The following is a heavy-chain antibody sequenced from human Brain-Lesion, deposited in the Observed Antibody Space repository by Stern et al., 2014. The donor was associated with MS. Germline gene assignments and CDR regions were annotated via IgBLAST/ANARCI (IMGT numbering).Heavy chain of an antibody. CDR1: GYTLTELS. Sequence: VQLVESGAEVKKPGASVKVYCKVSGYTLTELSMHWVRQAPRKGLEWMGGFDPEDGETIYAQKFQGRVTMTEDTSTDTAYMELSSLRSEDTAVYYCATLSPGAGGNYYRHFDYWGQGTLVTVSS. V-gene: IGHV1-24*01. D-gene: IGHD1-26*01. J-gene: IGHJ4*02. CDR3: ATLSPGAGGNYYRHFDY. CDR2: FDPEDGET.